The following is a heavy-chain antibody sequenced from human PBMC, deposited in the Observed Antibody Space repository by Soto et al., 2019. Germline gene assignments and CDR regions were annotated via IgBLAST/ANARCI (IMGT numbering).Heavy chain of an antibody. CDR3: ASDIGAAGPGGFCNLFEP. CDR2: MNPNSGNT. Sequence: ASLKVSCKASGYTFTRYYINWVRQATGQGLEWMGWMNPNSGNTGYAQKFQGRVTMTRNTSISTAYMELSSLRSEDTAVYYCASDIGAAGPGGFCNLFEPGGR. CDR1: GYTFTRYY. V-gene: IGHV1-8*01. J-gene: IGHJ2*01. D-gene: IGHD1-26*01.